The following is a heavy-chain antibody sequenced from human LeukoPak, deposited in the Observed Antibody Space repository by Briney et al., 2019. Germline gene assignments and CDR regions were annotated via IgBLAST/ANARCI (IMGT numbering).Heavy chain of an antibody. CDR1: GYTFTSYG. CDR2: ISAYNGNT. Sequence: ASVNVSSKASGYTFTSYGISWVRQAPGQGLEWMGWISAYNGNTNYAQKLQGRVTMTTDTSTSTAYMELRSLRSDDTAVYYCARVSRSSLYSSSWYGPLDYWGQGTLVTVSS. J-gene: IGHJ4*02. D-gene: IGHD6-13*01. V-gene: IGHV1-18*01. CDR3: ARVSRSSLYSSSWYGPLDY.